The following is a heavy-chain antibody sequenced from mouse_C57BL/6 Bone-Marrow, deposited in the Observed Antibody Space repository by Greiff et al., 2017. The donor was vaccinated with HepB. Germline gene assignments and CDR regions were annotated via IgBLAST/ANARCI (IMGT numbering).Heavy chain of an antibody. CDR1: GFTFSDYY. Sequence: EVKVVESGGGLVQPGGSLKLSCAASGFTFSDYYMYWVRQTPEKRLEWVAYISNGGGSTYYPDTVKGRFTISRDNAKNTLYLQMSRLKSEDTAMYYCARQDYYGSTYFDVWGTGTTVTVSS. CDR2: ISNGGGST. J-gene: IGHJ1*03. CDR3: ARQDYYGSTYFDV. D-gene: IGHD1-1*01. V-gene: IGHV5-12*01.